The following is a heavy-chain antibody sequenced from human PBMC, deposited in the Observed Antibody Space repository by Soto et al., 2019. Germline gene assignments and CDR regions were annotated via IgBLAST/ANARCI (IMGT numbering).Heavy chain of an antibody. CDR2: IYWDDDK. CDR3: AHTDYDDYEIAY. CDR1: GFSLSTSGVG. Sequence: QITLKESGPTLVKPTQTLTLTCTFSGFSLSTSGVGVGWIRQPPGKALEWLALIYWDDDKRYSPSLNSRLTITKHTSKNEVVLTITNMDPVDTATYYCAHTDYDDYEIAYWGQGTLVTVSS. D-gene: IGHD4-17*01. J-gene: IGHJ4*02. V-gene: IGHV2-5*02.